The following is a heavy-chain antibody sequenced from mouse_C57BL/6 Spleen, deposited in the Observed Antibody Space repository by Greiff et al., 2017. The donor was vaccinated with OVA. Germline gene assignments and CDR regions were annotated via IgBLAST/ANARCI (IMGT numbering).Heavy chain of an antibody. Sequence: VQLQQSGPELVKPGASVKIPCKASGYTFTDYNMDWVKQSHGKSLEWIGDINPNNGGTIYNQKFKGKATLTVDKSSSTAYVELRSLTSEDTAVYYCARGVYDYVFAYWGQGTLVTVSA. CDR1: GYTFTDYN. V-gene: IGHV1-18*01. D-gene: IGHD2-4*01. J-gene: IGHJ3*01. CDR3: ARGVYDYVFAY. CDR2: INPNNGGT.